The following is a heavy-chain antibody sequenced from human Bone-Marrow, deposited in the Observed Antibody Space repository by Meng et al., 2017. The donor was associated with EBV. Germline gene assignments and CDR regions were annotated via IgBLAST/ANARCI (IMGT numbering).Heavy chain of an antibody. Sequence: QQASCPDVANPSGPLSLTCPAFRISISSSNWWSWVRQPPGKGLEWIGEIHHSGSTNYNPSLKSRVTISLDKSNNQFSLKLSSVTAADTALYYCARGLAVAGTSLYYFDYWGQGTLVTVSS. CDR2: IHHSGST. J-gene: IGHJ4*02. CDR3: ARGLAVAGTSLYYFDY. D-gene: IGHD6-19*01. CDR1: RISISSSNW. V-gene: IGHV4-4*02.